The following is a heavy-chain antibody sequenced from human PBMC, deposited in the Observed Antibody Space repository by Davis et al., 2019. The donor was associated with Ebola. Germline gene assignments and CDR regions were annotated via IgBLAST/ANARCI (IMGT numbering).Heavy chain of an antibody. CDR1: GFTVSSNY. D-gene: IGHD1-26*01. J-gene: IGHJ6*02. CDR2: IYSGGST. CDR3: AREWELLGEVWYGMDV. V-gene: IGHV3-53*04. Sequence: GESLKISCAASGFTVSSNYMSWVRQAPGKGLEWVSVIYSGGSTYYADSVKGRFTISRHNSKNTLYLQMNSLRAEDTAVYYCAREWELLGEVWYGMDVWGQGTTVTVSS.